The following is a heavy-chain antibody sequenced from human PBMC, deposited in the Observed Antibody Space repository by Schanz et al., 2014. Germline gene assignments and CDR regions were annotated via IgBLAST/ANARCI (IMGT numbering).Heavy chain of an antibody. CDR2: ISYSGSS. CDR3: ARDSRYYGMDV. CDR1: SGSFSSGGYS. J-gene: IGHJ6*02. V-gene: IGHV4-30-4*07. D-gene: IGHD1-20*01. Sequence: QLQLQESGPGLVKPSETLSLTCAVSSGSFSSGGYSWSWIRQPPGKGLEWIGYISYSGSSYYNPSLKSRFTISVDPPKNRFSLRLSSVTAADTAVYHCARDSRYYGMDVWGQGTTVTVSS.